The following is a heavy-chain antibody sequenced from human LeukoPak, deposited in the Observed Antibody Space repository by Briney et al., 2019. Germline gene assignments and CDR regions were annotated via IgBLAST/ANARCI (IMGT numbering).Heavy chain of an antibody. CDR1: GFTFSSYA. Sequence: GGSLRLSCAASGFTFSSYAMSWVRQAPGKGLEWVSAIIGSGASTYYADSVKGRFTISRDNSKNTLFLQMNSLRAEDTAVYYCAKDGPLYDFWSKYYFDYWGQGTLVTVSS. J-gene: IGHJ4*02. V-gene: IGHV3-23*01. CDR2: IIGSGAST. CDR3: AKDGPLYDFWSKYYFDY. D-gene: IGHD3-3*01.